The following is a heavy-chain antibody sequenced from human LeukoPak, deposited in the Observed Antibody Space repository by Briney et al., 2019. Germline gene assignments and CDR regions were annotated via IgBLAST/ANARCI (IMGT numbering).Heavy chain of an antibody. Sequence: PSETLSLTCAVYGGSFSGYYWSRIRQPPGKGLEWIGEINHSGSTNYNPSLKSRVTISVDTSKNQFSLNLSSVTAADTAVYYCARDCGISARPGYMDVWGKGTTVTVSS. D-gene: IGHD6-6*01. J-gene: IGHJ6*03. CDR1: GGSFSGYY. CDR3: ARDCGISARPGYMDV. V-gene: IGHV4-34*01. CDR2: INHSGST.